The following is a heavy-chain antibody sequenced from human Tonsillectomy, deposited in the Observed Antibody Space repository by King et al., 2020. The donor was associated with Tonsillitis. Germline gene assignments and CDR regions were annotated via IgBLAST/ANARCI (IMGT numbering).Heavy chain of an antibody. J-gene: IGHJ5*02. CDR2: IYYSGST. CDR3: ARTYSSGWYRWFDP. D-gene: IGHD6-19*01. CDR1: GGSIGSYY. V-gene: IGHV4-59*08. Sequence: VQLQESGPGLVKPSETLSLTCTVSGGSIGSYYWSWIRQPPGKGLEWIGYIYYSGSTNYNPSLKSRVTISLDTSKNQFSLKLSSVTAADTAVYYCARTYSSGWYRWFDPWGQGTLVTVSS.